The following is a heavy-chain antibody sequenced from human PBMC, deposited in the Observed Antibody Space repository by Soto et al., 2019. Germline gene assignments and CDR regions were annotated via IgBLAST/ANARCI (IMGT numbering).Heavy chain of an antibody. CDR1: GFTFSSYA. CDR2: ISYDGSNK. CDR3: ARDLYSNYYYYGMDV. D-gene: IGHD4-4*01. Sequence: QVQLVESGGGVVQPGRSLRLSCEASGFTFSSYAMHWVRQAPGKGLEWVAVISYDGSNKYYADSVKGRFTISRDNSKNTLYLQMNSLRAEDTAVYYCARDLYSNYYYYGMDVWGQGTTVTVSS. J-gene: IGHJ6*02. V-gene: IGHV3-30-3*01.